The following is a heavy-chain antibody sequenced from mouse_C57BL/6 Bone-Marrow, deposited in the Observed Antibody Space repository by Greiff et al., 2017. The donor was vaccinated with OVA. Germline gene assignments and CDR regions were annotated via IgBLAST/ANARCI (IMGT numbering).Heavy chain of an antibody. J-gene: IGHJ3*01. CDR2: IDPSDSYT. CDR3: ARRDDSAWFAY. D-gene: IGHD2-4*01. CDR1: GYTFTSYW. Sequence: VQLKQPGAELVMPGASVKLSCKASGYTFTSYWMHWVKQRPGQGLEWIGEIDPSDSYTNYNQKFKGKSTLTVDKSSSTAYMQLSSLTSEDSAVYYCARRDDSAWFAYWGQGTLVTVSA. V-gene: IGHV1-69*01.